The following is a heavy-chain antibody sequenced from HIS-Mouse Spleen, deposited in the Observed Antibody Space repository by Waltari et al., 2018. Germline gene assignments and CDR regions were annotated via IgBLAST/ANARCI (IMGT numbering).Heavy chain of an antibody. CDR1: GGSISSYY. D-gene: IGHD1-26*01. CDR3: ARGLVAAGIFDY. J-gene: IGHJ4*02. Sequence: QVQLQESGPGLVKPSETLSLTCTVSGGSISSYYWSWIRQPPGKGREWIGYIYYSGSTNYNPSLKSRMTMSVDTSKNQFSLKLSSVTAADTAVYYCARGLVAAGIFDYWGQGTLVTVSS. CDR2: IYYSGST. V-gene: IGHV4-59*01.